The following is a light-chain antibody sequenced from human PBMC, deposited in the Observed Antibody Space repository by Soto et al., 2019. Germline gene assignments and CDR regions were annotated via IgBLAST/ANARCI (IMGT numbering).Light chain of an antibody. CDR3: QQRINWPIT. J-gene: IGKJ5*01. V-gene: IGKV3-11*01. CDR2: DAS. Sequence: EIVLSQSPATLSLSPGERATLSCGASQSIGSYLAWYQHKPGQAPRLLIYDASSRATGIPARFSGSGSGTDFTLTTSSLEPEDFGLYYCQQRINWPITFGQGTRLEIK. CDR1: QSIGSY.